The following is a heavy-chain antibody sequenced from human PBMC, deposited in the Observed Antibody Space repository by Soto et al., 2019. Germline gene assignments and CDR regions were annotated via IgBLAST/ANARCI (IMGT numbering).Heavy chain of an antibody. Sequence: XTLSLPCAVYGGSFSGYEWSWIRQPPGKGLEWIGEINHSGSNNYNQSLKSRVTISVEKSKNQFSLKMSSVTAADTAVYYCARSTTGNWFDPWGQGTLGTVSS. CDR3: ARSTTGNWFDP. D-gene: IGHD3-9*01. CDR2: INHSGSN. CDR1: GGSFSGYE. J-gene: IGHJ5*02. V-gene: IGHV4-34*01.